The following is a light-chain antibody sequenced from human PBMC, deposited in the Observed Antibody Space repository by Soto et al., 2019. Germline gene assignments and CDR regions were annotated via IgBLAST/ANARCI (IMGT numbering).Light chain of an antibody. Sequence: DILLTQSPGTLSLSPGERATLSCRASQSVSSNYFAWYQQKPGQAPKLLIYGISIRATGIPDRFSGSGSGTDFTLTISRLEPEDFAVYYCEQYGSSPRTFGQGTKVDIK. V-gene: IGKV3-20*01. CDR1: QSVSSNY. CDR3: EQYGSSPRT. J-gene: IGKJ1*01. CDR2: GIS.